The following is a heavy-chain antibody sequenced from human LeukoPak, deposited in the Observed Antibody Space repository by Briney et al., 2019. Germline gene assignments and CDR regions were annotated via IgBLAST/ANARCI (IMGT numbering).Heavy chain of an antibody. D-gene: IGHD3-16*01. J-gene: IGHJ4*02. CDR1: GFTFSSYG. V-gene: IGHV3-30*02. CDR2: IRYDGSNK. Sequence: GGSLRLSCAASGFTFSSYGMDWVRQAPGEGQEWVAFIRYDGSNKYYADSVKGRFTISRDNSKNTLYLQMDSLRAEDTAVYYCAKDRGGARYYFDYWGQGTLVTVSS. CDR3: AKDRGGARYYFDY.